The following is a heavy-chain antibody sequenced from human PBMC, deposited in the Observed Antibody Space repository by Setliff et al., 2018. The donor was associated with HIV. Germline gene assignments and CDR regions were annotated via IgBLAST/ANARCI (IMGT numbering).Heavy chain of an antibody. CDR3: VKRGIEVAGRWVPRNNWFDP. CDR1: GGSLTGYY. V-gene: IGHV4-34*12. D-gene: IGHD6-19*01. CDR2: ILHSGGT. Sequence: LSLTCAVHGGSLTGYYWSWIRQPPGKGLEWIGEILHSGGTNYNPSLKSRVTISVDTSKNQFSLKVNSVTAADTAVYYCVKRGIEVAGRWVPRNNWFDPWGQGTLVTVS. J-gene: IGHJ5*02.